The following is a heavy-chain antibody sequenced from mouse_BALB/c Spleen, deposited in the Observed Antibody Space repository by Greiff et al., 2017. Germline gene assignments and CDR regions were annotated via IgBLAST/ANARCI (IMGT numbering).Heavy chain of an antibody. CDR2: ISYDGSN. V-gene: IGHV3-6*02. CDR1: GYSITSGYY. CDR3: ARRAYYRYDYFDY. J-gene: IGHJ2*01. Sequence: DVQLQESGPGLVKPSQSLSLTCSVTGYSITSGYYWNWIRQFPGNKLEWMGYISYDGSNNYNPSLKNRISITRDTSKNQFFLKLNSVTTEDTATYYCARRAYYRYDYFDYWGQGTTLTVSS. D-gene: IGHD2-14*01.